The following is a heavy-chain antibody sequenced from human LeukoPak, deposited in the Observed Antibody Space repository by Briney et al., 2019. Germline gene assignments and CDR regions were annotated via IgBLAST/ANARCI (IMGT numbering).Heavy chain of an antibody. V-gene: IGHV3-48*01. Sequence: GGSLRLSCAASEFTFSSYSMNWVRQAPGKGLEWVSYITNSGNSKSYADSVKSRFTISRDNTKNSLYLQMNGLRAEDTAVYYCARTRSSGHLTFDYWGQGILVTVSS. D-gene: IGHD3-22*01. CDR2: ITNSGNSK. CDR3: ARTRSSGHLTFDY. J-gene: IGHJ4*02. CDR1: EFTFSSYS.